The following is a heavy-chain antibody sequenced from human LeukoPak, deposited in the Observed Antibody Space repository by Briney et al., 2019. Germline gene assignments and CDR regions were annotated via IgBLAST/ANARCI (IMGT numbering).Heavy chain of an antibody. J-gene: IGHJ5*02. CDR1: GFSFNSYA. D-gene: IGHD6-25*01. V-gene: IGHV3-23*01. Sequence: GGSLRLSCAASGFSFNSYAMNWVRQAPGKGLEWVSSISGSGGKTYAADSVKGRFTISRDNSNNTVFLQMSGLRAEDTAVYFCAKDRTIESSARFDPWGQGTLVIVSS. CDR2: ISGSGGKT. CDR3: AKDRTIESSARFDP.